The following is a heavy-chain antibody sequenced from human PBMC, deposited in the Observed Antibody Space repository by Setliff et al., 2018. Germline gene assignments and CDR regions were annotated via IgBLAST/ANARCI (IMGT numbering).Heavy chain of an antibody. V-gene: IGHV1-18*01. CDR1: GYIFTSYG. D-gene: IGHD5-18*01. J-gene: IGHJ6*03. CDR3: AREGVDTRSSTNYRYYMDV. CDR2: ISSYNGKT. Sequence: ASVKVSCKASGYIFTSYGISWVRQAPGQGLELMGWISSYNGKTNYAQNLQGRVTMTTDTPTSTAYMELTSLRSDDTAVYYCAREGVDTRSSTNYRYYMDVWGKGITVTVS.